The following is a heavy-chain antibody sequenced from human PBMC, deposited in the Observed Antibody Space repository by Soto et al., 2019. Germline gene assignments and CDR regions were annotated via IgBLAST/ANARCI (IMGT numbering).Heavy chain of an antibody. CDR2: INAGNGNT. J-gene: IGHJ5*02. CDR1: GYTFTSYA. D-gene: IGHD6-13*01. V-gene: IGHV1-3*01. CDR3: ARDRSSWTNNWFDP. Sequence: QVPLVQSGAEVKKPGASVKVSCKASGYTFTSYAMHWVRQAPGQRLEWMGWINAGNGNTKYSQKFQGRVTITRDTSASTAYMELSSLRSEDTAVYYCARDRSSWTNNWFDPWGQGTLVTVSS.